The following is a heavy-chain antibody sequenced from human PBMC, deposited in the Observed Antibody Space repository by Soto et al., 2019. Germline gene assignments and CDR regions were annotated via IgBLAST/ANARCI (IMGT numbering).Heavy chain of an antibody. CDR3: AKGFRSLEWYSLAPFDY. D-gene: IGHD3-3*01. Sequence: GGSLRLSCVASGFTFDTYALNWVRQAPGKGLEWVSAIGSSGSTYYADSVKGRFTISRDTPKKTLYLQMNSLRVEDTTKYYCAKGFRSLEWYSLAPFDYWGQGALVTVSS. V-gene: IGHV3-23*01. CDR2: IGSSGST. J-gene: IGHJ4*02. CDR1: GFTFDTYA.